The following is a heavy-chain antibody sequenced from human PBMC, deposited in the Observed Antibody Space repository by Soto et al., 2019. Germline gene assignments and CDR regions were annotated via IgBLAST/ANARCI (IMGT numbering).Heavy chain of an antibody. D-gene: IGHD4-4*01. CDR2: IYYSGST. CDR3: AKTVDIGYDYSTRYYFDY. V-gene: IGHV4-39*01. CDR1: GGSISSSSYY. Sequence: QLQLQESGPGLVKPSETLSLTCSVSGGSISSSSYYWGWIRQPPGKGLEWIGSIYYSGSTYYNPALKSRVTISVDSSKNQFSLMLSSVTAAATAVYYCAKTVDIGYDYSTRYYFDYWGQGTLVTVSS. J-gene: IGHJ4*02.